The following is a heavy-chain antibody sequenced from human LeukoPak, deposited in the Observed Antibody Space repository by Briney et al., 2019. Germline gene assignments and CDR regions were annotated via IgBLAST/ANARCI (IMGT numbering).Heavy chain of an antibody. CDR1: GFTFSNYA. Sequence: GGSLRLSCAASGFTFSNYAMSWVRQAPGKGLEWVSAISGSGGSTYYADSVKGRFTISRDNSKNTLYLQMNSLRAEDTAVYYCAKDPDAYYYDSSGFDYWGQGTLVTVSS. CDR3: AKDPDAYYYDSSGFDY. D-gene: IGHD3-22*01. J-gene: IGHJ4*02. CDR2: ISGSGGST. V-gene: IGHV3-23*01.